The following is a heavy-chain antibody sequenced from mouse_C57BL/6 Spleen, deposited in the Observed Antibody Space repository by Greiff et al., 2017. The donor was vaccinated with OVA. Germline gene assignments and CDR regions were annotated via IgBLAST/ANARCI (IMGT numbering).Heavy chain of an antibody. CDR3: ASLLRDYAMDY. V-gene: IGHV5-6*01. J-gene: IGHJ4*01. D-gene: IGHD1-1*01. CDR1: GFTFSSYG. CDR2: ISSGGSYT. Sequence: EVKLMESGGDLVKPGGSLKLSCAASGFTFSSYGMSWVRQTPDKRLEWVATISSGGSYTYYPDSVKGRFTISRDNAKNTLYLQMCSLKSGDTAMYYCASLLRDYAMDYWGQGTSVTVSS.